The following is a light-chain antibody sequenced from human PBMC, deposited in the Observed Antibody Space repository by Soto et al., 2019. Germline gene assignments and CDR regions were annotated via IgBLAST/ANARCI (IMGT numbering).Light chain of an antibody. CDR3: QQYGSSPFT. Sequence: EIVLTQSPGTLSFSAGERATLSCRASQSVSSSYLAWYQQKPGQTPRLLFYCASSRATGIPDRCRGTASGTDFTLTISRLEPEDFAVYYCQQYGSSPFTFGPGTKVDIK. CDR2: CAS. CDR1: QSVSSSY. J-gene: IGKJ3*01. V-gene: IGKV3-20*01.